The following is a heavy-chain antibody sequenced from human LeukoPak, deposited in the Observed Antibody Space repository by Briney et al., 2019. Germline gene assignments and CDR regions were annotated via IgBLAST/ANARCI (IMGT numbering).Heavy chain of an antibody. CDR2: IYRSGST. V-gene: IGHV4-38-2*02. Sequence: SETLSLTRTVSGYSISSGYFWGWIRQPPGKGLEWIGSIYRSGSTSYNPSLKSRLTISVDTSKNQFSLKLNFVTAADTAMYYCARVQSRLSWFDPWGQGTLVTVSS. CDR3: ARVQSRLSWFDP. CDR1: GYSISSGYF. J-gene: IGHJ5*02.